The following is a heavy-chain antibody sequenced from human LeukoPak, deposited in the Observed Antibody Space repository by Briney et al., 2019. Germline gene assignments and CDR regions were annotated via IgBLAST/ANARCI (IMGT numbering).Heavy chain of an antibody. CDR2: INPNSGGT. CDR3: ARVGHTSGWDFDY. CDR1: GYTFTGHY. J-gene: IGHJ4*02. Sequence: ASVKVSCKASGYTFTGHYIHWVRQAPGQGLEWMGFINPNSGGTYYAQKFQGRVTMTRDTSITTAYMELRRVTSDDTAVYYCARVGHTSGWDFDYWGQGTLVTVSS. V-gene: IGHV1-2*02. D-gene: IGHD6-19*01.